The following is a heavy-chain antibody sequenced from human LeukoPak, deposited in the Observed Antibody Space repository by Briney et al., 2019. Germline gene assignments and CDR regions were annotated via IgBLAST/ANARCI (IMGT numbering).Heavy chain of an antibody. CDR2: INHSGST. CDR1: GGSISSSSYY. D-gene: IGHD1-1*01. J-gene: IGHJ4*02. CDR3: TITTGTTLGLMDY. V-gene: IGHV4-39*07. Sequence: PSETLSLTCTVSGGSISSSSYYWGWIRQPPGKGLEWIGEINHSGSTNYNPSLKSRVTISVDTSKNQLSLKMSSVTAADTAVYYCTITTGTTLGLMDYWGQGTLVTVSS.